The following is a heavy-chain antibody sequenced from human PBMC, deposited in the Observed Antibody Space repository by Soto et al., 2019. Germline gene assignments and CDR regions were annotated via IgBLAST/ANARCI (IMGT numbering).Heavy chain of an antibody. V-gene: IGHV4-30-4*01. D-gene: IGHD5-18*01. CDR1: GGSISSGDYY. CDR3: AREARDVDTAMVAWFDP. CDR2: IYYSGST. Sequence: SETLSFTCTVSGGSISSGDYYWSWIRQPPGKGLEWIGYIYYSGSTYYNPSLKSRVTISVDTSKNQFSLKLSSVTAADTAVYYCAREARDVDTAMVAWFDPWGQGTLVNVSS. J-gene: IGHJ5*02.